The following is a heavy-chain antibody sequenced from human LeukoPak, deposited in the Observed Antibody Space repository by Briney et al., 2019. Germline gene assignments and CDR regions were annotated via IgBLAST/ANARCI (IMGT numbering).Heavy chain of an antibody. J-gene: IGHJ3*02. CDR2: INPNSGGT. V-gene: IGHV1-2*02. Sequence: GASVKVSCKASGYTFTGYYMHWVRQAPGQGLEWMGWINPNSGGTNYAQKFLGRVTMTMDTSITTAYMELSRLRSDDTAVYYCARGGSGWFDAFDIWGQGTMVTVSS. CDR1: GYTFTGYY. CDR3: ARGGSGWFDAFDI. D-gene: IGHD6-19*01.